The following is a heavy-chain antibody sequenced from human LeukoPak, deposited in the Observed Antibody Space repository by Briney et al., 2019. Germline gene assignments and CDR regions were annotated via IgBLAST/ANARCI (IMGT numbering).Heavy chain of an antibody. CDR3: ARDQSYYDILTGYYIYYFDD. D-gene: IGHD3-9*01. V-gene: IGHV3-48*03. CDR2: ISSSGSSI. CDR1: GFTFNSYE. Sequence: GGSLRLSCAASGFTFNSYEMNWARQAPGKGLEWVSYISSSGSSINYAHSVKGRFTISRDNANNSLYLQMNSLRAEYTAGYYCARDQSYYDILTGYYIYYFDDGGQGTLVTVSS. J-gene: IGHJ4*02.